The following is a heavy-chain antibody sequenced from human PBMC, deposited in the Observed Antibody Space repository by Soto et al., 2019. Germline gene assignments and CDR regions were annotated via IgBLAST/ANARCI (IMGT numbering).Heavy chain of an antibody. V-gene: IGHV3-23*01. Sequence: GGSLRLSCAASGFTFSSYAMTWVRQAPGKGPEWVSGISFSGGATYYADSVKGRFTISRDNSKTTLYLQMNSLRAEDTAVYYCAKGAMRSFYALDVWGQGTTVTVSS. J-gene: IGHJ6*02. CDR1: GFTFSSYA. D-gene: IGHD2-2*01. CDR2: ISFSGGAT. CDR3: AKGAMRSFYALDV.